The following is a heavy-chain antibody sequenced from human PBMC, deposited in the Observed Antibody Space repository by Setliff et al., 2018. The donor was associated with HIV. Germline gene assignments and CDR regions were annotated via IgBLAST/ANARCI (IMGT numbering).Heavy chain of an antibody. D-gene: IGHD3-3*01. CDR1: GFHFDDYG. V-gene: IGHV3-20*04. CDR3: ARAAAYFNFWTGYHPHAFDI. Sequence: GGSLRLSCVASGFHFDDYGMNWVRQAPGKGLEWVSGISWNGVSTGYVDSVRGRSTISRGNTNNSLYLHMNSLRAEDTAVYYCARAAAYFNFWTGYHPHAFDIWGQGTMVTVSS. CDR2: ISWNGVST. J-gene: IGHJ3*02.